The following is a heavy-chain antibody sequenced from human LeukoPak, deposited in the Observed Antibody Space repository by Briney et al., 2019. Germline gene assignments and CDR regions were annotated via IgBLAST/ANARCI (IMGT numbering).Heavy chain of an antibody. CDR1: GYSISRGYY. D-gene: IGHD2-15*01. J-gene: IGHJ3*01. CDR3: ARILGAYCSGHSCHDAFDF. Sequence: PAETQSLPCAVSGYSISRGYYWGWIRQPPGKGLEWIGNIYHSGRTYYNPSLKSLVTKSVHTSTNQFSLKLSSVTAADTAVYYCARILGAYCSGHSCHDAFDFWGQGTTVTVSS. CDR2: IYHSGRT. V-gene: IGHV4-38-2*01.